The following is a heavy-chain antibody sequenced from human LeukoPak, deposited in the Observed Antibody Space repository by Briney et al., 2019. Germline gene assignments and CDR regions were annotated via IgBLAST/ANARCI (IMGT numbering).Heavy chain of an antibody. CDR3: ARNRVRGIAAAGTVLGY. D-gene: IGHD6-13*01. J-gene: IGHJ4*02. V-gene: IGHV3-66*01. Sequence: GGSLRLSCAASGFTVSSNYMSWVRQAPGKGLEWVSVIYSGGSTYYADSVKGRFTISRDNSKNTLYLQMNSLRAEDTAVYYCARNRVRGIAAAGTVLGYWGQGTLVTVSS. CDR2: IYSGGST. CDR1: GFTVSSNY.